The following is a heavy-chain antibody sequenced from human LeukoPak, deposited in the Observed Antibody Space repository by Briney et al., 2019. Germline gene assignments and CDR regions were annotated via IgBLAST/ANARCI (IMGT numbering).Heavy chain of an antibody. CDR3: ARGRHAFDI. CDR2: ISDDGNYI. Sequence: GGSLRLSCAASGFTFSNFGMNWVRQAPGKGLEWVSSISDDGNYIYYGDSVKGRFTISRDNANNSLDLQMHSLRAEDTAVYYCARGRHAFDIWGQGTMVTVSS. CDR1: GFTFSNFG. D-gene: IGHD6-25*01. V-gene: IGHV3-21*01. J-gene: IGHJ3*02.